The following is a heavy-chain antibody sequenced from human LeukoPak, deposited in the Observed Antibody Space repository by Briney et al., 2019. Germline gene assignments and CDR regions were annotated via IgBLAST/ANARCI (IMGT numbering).Heavy chain of an antibody. J-gene: IGHJ4*02. V-gene: IGHV3-7*01. CDR3: ARDAMRGGDYDY. CDR1: GFTFSRYW. D-gene: IGHD3-16*01. Sequence: GGSLRLSCAASGFTFSRYWMSWVRQAPGKGLEWVASIKGDGSEEHYVGSVRGRFTISRDNAKNSLYLQMNSLRAEDTSVYYCARDAMRGGDYDYWGQGTLVTVSS. CDR2: IKGDGSEE.